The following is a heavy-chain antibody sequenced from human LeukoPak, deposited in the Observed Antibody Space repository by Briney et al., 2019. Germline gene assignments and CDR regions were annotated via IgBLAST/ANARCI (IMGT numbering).Heavy chain of an antibody. J-gene: IGHJ6*03. D-gene: IGHD3-10*01. V-gene: IGHV3-7*01. Sequence: GGSLRLSCAASGFIFKSYWMSWVRQAPGKGLEWVAHIKQEGSGGKYVDSVRGRFTISRDNTKNTLYLQKNTLRAEDTAVYYCAKDRGAGYYYYMDVWGKGTTVTISS. CDR3: AKDRGAGYYYYMDV. CDR2: IKQEGSGG. CDR1: GFIFKSYW.